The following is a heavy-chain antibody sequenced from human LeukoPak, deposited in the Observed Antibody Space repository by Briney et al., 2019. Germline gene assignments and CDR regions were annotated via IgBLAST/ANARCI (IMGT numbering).Heavy chain of an antibody. V-gene: IGHV1-18*01. J-gene: IGHJ3*02. CDR3: ARVRGIIGSGYLSGDAFDI. CDR2: ISAYNGNT. CDR1: GYTFTSYG. Sequence: ASVKVSCKASGYTFTSYGISWVRQAPGQGLEWMGWISAYNGNTNYAQKLQGRVTMTTDTSTSTAYMELRGLRSDDTAVYYCARVRGIIGSGYLSGDAFDIWGQGTMVTVSS. D-gene: IGHD3-22*01.